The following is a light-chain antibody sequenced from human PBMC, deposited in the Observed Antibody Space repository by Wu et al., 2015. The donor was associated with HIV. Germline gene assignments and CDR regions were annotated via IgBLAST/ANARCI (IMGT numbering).Light chain of an antibody. J-gene: IGKJ2*01. CDR3: QQRSNWPYT. V-gene: IGKV3D-20*02. CDR1: QSVSSSY. CDR2: GAS. Sequence: EIVLTQSPGTLSLSPGERATLSCRASQSVSSSYLAWYQQKPGQAPRLLIYGASSRATGIPDRFSGSGSETDFTLTISSLEPEDFAVYYCQQRSNWPYTFGQGTKVEIK.